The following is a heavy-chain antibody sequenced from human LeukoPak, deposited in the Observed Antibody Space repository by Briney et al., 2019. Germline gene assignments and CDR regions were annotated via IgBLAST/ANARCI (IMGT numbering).Heavy chain of an antibody. D-gene: IGHD3/OR15-3a*01. CDR2: IYTSGST. V-gene: IGHV4-61*02. Sequence: PSQTLSLTCTVSGGSISSGSYYWSWIRQPAGKGLEWIGRIYTSGSTNYNPSLKSRVTISVDRSKNQFSLKLSSVTAADTAVYYCARDGFRTGTGPPMDYWGQGTLVTVSS. CDR1: GGSISSGSYY. CDR3: ARDGFRTGTGPPMDY. J-gene: IGHJ4*02.